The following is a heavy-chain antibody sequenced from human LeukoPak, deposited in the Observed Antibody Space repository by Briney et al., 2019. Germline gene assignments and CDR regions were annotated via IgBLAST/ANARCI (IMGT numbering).Heavy chain of an antibody. CDR2: IYSSGST. V-gene: IGHV4-4*07. Sequence: SETLSLTCAVSGGSISSNYWNWIRQAAGKGLEWIGRIYSSGSTNYNPSLKSRVTISVDTSKNQFSLNLSSVTAADTAVYYCARSNAFDLWGQGTMVTVSS. CDR3: ARSNAFDL. J-gene: IGHJ3*01. CDR1: GGSISSNY.